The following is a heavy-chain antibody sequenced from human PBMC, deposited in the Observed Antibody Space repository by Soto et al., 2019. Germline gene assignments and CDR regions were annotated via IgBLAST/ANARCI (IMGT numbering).Heavy chain of an antibody. CDR3: ARVLDYYDSSGYSGIPGVLDY. V-gene: IGHV4-31*03. CDR2: IFYSGST. Sequence: PSETLSLTCTVSGGSISSGGYYWSWIRQHPGKGLEWIGYIFYSGSTYYNPSLKSRVTMSVDTSKNQFSLKLTSVTAADTAVYYCARVLDYYDSSGYSGIPGVLDYWGQGTLVTVSS. J-gene: IGHJ4*02. CDR1: GGSISSGGYY. D-gene: IGHD3-22*01.